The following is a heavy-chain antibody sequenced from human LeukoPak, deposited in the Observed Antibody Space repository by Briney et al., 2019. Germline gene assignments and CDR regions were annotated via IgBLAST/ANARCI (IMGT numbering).Heavy chain of an antibody. Sequence: SETLSLTCTVSGGSISGYYWSWIRQPPGKGLEWIGYIYYSGNSNYNPSLKSRVTISADTSKNQFSLNLSSVTAADTAVYYCASALYSSGWYPSSFDYWGQGTLVTVSS. CDR1: GGSISGYY. D-gene: IGHD6-19*01. CDR2: IYYSGNS. V-gene: IGHV4-59*12. CDR3: ASALYSSGWYPSSFDY. J-gene: IGHJ4*02.